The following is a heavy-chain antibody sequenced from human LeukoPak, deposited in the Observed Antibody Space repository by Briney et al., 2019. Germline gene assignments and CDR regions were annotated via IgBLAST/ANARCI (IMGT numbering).Heavy chain of an antibody. V-gene: IGHV3-30*18. J-gene: IGHJ4*02. CDR2: ISYDGSNK. Sequence: GGSLRLSCAASGFTFSSYGMHWVCQAPGKGLEWVAVISYDGSNKYYADSVKGRFTISRDNSKNTLYLQMNSLRDEDTAVYYCAKGDTYYDLLTCFDFWGPGTLVTVSS. D-gene: IGHD3-9*01. CDR1: GFTFSSYG. CDR3: AKGDTYYDLLTCFDF.